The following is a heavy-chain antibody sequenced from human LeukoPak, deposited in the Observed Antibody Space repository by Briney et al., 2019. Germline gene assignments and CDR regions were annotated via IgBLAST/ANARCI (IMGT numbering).Heavy chain of an antibody. CDR2: ISSSSSSI. Sequence: PGGSLRLSCAASGFTFTTCSMNWVRQAPGKGLEWVSSISSSSSSIYYADSVKSRFTISRDNAKNSLYLQMNSLRAEDTAVYYCARERLFDYWGQGTLVTVSS. J-gene: IGHJ4*02. CDR3: ARERLFDY. CDR1: GFTFTTCS. V-gene: IGHV3-21*01. D-gene: IGHD3-16*01.